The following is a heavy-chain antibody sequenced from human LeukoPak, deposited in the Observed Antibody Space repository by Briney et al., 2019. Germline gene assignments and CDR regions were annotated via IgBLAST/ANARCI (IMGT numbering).Heavy chain of an antibody. CDR3: ARLRITMVRGVRGWFDP. CDR1: GYTFSGYY. Sequence: GASVKVSCKASGYTFSGYYMHWVRQAPGQGLEWMGWINPNSGGTNYAQKFQGRVTMTRDTSISTAYMELSRLRSDDTAVYYCARLRITMVRGVRGWFDPWGQGTLVTVSS. V-gene: IGHV1-2*02. CDR2: INPNSGGT. D-gene: IGHD3-10*01. J-gene: IGHJ5*02.